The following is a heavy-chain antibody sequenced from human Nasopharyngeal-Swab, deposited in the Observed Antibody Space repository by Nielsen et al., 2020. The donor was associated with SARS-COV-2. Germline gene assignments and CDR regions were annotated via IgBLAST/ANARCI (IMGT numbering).Heavy chain of an antibody. V-gene: IGHV3-48*03. Sequence: GESLKISCVASGFTFSSYEMNWVRQAPGKGLEWVSFISSGETTIQYADSVKDRFTISRDDAKNSLFLQMNSLRAEGAAVYYCVRVSRGWSWGQGTLVTVSS. CDR3: VRVSRGWS. D-gene: IGHD6-19*01. CDR1: GFTFSSYE. J-gene: IGHJ5*02. CDR2: ISSGETTI.